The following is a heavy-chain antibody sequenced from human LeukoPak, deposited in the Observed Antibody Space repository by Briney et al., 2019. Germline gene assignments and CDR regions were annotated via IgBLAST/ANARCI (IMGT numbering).Heavy chain of an antibody. CDR3: ARADSSSWSHFDY. J-gene: IGHJ4*02. Sequence: GESLKISCKGSGYSFTSYCIGWVRQMPGKGLEWMEIIYPGDSDTRYSPSFQGQVTISADKSISTAYLQWSSLKASDTAMYYCARADSSSWSHFDYWGQGTLVTVSS. D-gene: IGHD6-13*01. CDR2: IYPGDSDT. V-gene: IGHV5-51*01. CDR1: GYSFTSYC.